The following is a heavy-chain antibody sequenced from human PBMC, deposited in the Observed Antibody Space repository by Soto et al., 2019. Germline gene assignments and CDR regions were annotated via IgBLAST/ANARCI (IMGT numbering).Heavy chain of an antibody. CDR1: GFTFSSYA. J-gene: IGHJ4*02. CDR3: AKDIAVAGTIFDY. CDR2: ISSSGGST. D-gene: IGHD6-19*01. V-gene: IGHV3-23*01. Sequence: GGSLRLSCAASGFTFSSYAMSWVRQAPGKGLEWVSAISSSGGSTYYADSVKGRFTISRDNSKNTLYLQMNSLRAEDTAVYYCAKDIAVAGTIFDYWGQGTLVTVSS.